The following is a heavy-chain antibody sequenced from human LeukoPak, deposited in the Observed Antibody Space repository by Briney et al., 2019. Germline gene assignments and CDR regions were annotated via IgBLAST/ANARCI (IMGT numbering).Heavy chain of an antibody. V-gene: IGHV3-23*01. D-gene: IGHD2-15*01. CDR1: GFTFSSYA. J-gene: IGHJ4*02. CDR3: AKDSPYCSGGSCYSYYFDY. Sequence: GGSLRLSCAASGFTFSSYAMSWVRQAPGKGLEWVSAISGSGGSTYYADSMKGRFTISRDNSKNTLYLQMNSLRAEDTAVYYCAKDSPYCSGGSCYSYYFDYWGQGTLVTVSS. CDR2: ISGSGGST.